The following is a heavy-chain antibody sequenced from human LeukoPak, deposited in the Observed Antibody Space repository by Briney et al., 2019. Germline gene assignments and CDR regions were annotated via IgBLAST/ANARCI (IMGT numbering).Heavy chain of an antibody. CDR2: INHSGST. CDR1: GGSFSGYC. V-gene: IGHV4-34*01. Sequence: PSETLSLTCAVYGGSFSGYCWSWIRQPPGKGLEWIGEINHSGSTNYNPSLKSRVTISVDTSKNQFSLKLSSVTAADTAVYYRARGRRRPRLAAFDIWGQGTMVTVSS. CDR3: ARGRRRPRLAAFDI. D-gene: IGHD3-3*02. J-gene: IGHJ3*02.